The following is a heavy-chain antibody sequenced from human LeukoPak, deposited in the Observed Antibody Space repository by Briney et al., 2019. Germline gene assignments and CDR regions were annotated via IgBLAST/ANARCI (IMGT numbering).Heavy chain of an antibody. CDR1: GGTFSSYA. V-gene: IGHV1-69*05. CDR3: ARTVEMATIEGNFDY. J-gene: IGHJ4*02. Sequence: SVKVSCKASGGTFSSYAISWVRQAPGQGLELMGGIIPIFGTANYAQKFQGRVTITTDESTSTAHMELSSLRSEDTAVYYCARTVEMATIEGNFDYWGQGTLVTVSS. D-gene: IGHD5-24*01. CDR2: IIPIFGTA.